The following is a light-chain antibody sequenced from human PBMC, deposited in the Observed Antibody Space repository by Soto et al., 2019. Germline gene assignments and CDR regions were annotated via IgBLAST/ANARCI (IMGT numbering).Light chain of an antibody. Sequence: EIVLTQSPATLSLSPGERATLSCRASQTVGNYLAWYQQKPGQVPRLLIYNASNRATGVPVRFSGSGSGTEFTLTISSLEPEDFAVYYCQQRGNWPLPWTLGQGAKVEI. CDR2: NAS. V-gene: IGKV3-11*01. CDR3: QQRGNWPLPWT. CDR1: QTVGNY. J-gene: IGKJ1*01.